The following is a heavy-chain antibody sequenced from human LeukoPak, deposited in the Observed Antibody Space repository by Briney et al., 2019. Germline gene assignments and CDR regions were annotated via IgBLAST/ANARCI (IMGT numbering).Heavy chain of an antibody. Sequence: SETLSLTCTVSGGSISSSSYYCGWIRQPPGQGLEWIGTIPYSGNAYYSPSLKSRVTISVDTSKNQFSLKVSSVTAADTAVYYCARYPYSGISGWQAFDYWGQGTLVTVSS. J-gene: IGHJ4*02. CDR2: IPYSGNA. V-gene: IGHV4-39*01. D-gene: IGHD6-19*01. CDR3: ARYPYSGISGWQAFDY. CDR1: GGSISSSSYY.